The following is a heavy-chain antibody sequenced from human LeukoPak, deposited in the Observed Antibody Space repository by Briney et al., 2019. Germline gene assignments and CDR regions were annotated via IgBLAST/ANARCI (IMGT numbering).Heavy chain of an antibody. D-gene: IGHD6-19*01. CDR3: ARRAVGNSYYYYTDV. CDR1: GYTFTGYY. J-gene: IGHJ6*03. V-gene: IGHV1-8*03. CDR2: INPNSGNT. Sequence: ASVKVSCKASGYTFTGYYMHWVRQAPGQALEWMGWINPNSGNTDYAQKFQGRVTITRNTSISTAYMELSSLRSEGTAVYYCARRAVGNSYYYYTDVWGKGTTVTVSS.